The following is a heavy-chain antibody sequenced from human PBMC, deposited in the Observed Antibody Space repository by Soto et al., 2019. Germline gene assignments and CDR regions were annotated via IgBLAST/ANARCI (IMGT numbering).Heavy chain of an antibody. CDR1: GGSVSVYY. CDR3: ARGVGSSPPQY. CDR2: IYASGSP. Sequence: SETLSLTCTISGGSVSVYYWSWIRQSTGQGLEWIGYIYASGSPYYNPSLRSRVTISADTSKNQISLKLTSPTAADTAVYYRARGVGSSPPQYWGRGALVTVSS. D-gene: IGHD1-26*01. V-gene: IGHV4-59*02. J-gene: IGHJ4*02.